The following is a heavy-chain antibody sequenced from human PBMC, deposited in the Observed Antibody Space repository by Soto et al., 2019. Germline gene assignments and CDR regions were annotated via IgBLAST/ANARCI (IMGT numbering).Heavy chain of an antibody. Sequence: QVQLVQSGAEVKKPGASVKVSCKASGYTFTSYAMHWVRQAPGQRLEWMGWINAGNGNTKYSQKSQGRVTITRDTSASTADMELSSLRAEDTAVYYCARESPYSSSWRNYYYYYYMDVWGKGSTVTDAS. CDR2: INAGNGNT. CDR3: ARESPYSSSWRNYYYYYYMDV. CDR1: GYTFTSYA. J-gene: IGHJ6*03. V-gene: IGHV1-3*01. D-gene: IGHD6-13*01.